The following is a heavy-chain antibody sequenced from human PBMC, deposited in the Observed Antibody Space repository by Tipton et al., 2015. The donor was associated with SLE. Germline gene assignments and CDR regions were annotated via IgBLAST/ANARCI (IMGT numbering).Heavy chain of an antibody. V-gene: IGHV4-61*09. D-gene: IGHD3-10*01. CDR2: IYYSGST. CDR1: GVSISSDSYY. J-gene: IGHJ4*02. Sequence: TLSLTCTVSGVSISSDSYYWSWIRQPAGKGLEWIGYIYYSGSTNYNPSLKSRVTMSVDTSNNQFSLRLSSVTAADTAVYYCARGVAFGDRMGDYFDYWGQGTLVTVSS. CDR3: ARGVAFGDRMGDYFDY.